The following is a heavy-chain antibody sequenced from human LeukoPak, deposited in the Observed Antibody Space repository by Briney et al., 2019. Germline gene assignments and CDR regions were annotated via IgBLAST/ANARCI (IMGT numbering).Heavy chain of an antibody. CDR3: ASSSSSWFSWFDP. CDR1: GYTFTSYD. D-gene: IGHD6-6*01. J-gene: IGHJ5*02. V-gene: IGHV1-46*01. CDR2: INPSGGST. Sequence: GASVKVSCKASGYTFTSYDINWVRQATGQGLEWMGIINPSGGSTSYAQKFQGRVTMTTDTSTSTAYMELRSLISDDTAVYYCASSSSSWFSWFDPWGQGTLVTVSS.